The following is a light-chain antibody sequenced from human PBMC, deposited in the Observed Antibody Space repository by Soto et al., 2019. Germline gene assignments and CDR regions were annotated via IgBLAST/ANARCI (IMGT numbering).Light chain of an antibody. Sequence: QSALTQPASVSGSPGQSITISCTGTSSDVGSYNLVSWYQQHPGKAPKVMIYEGSKRPSGVSNRFSGSKSGNTASLTISGLQAEDEADYYCCSYAGSSTFVFGGGTKVPVL. CDR1: SSDVGSYNL. CDR3: CSYAGSSTFV. CDR2: EGS. V-gene: IGLV2-23*03. J-gene: IGLJ3*02.